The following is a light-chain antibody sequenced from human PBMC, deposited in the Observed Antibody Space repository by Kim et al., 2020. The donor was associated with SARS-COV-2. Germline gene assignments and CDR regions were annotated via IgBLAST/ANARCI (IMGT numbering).Light chain of an antibody. CDR3: ATWDSSLTSYV. J-gene: IGLJ1*01. CDR2: DND. Sequence: GQNVSLSCSGTGSNIGSNVVSWYKQFPGAAPKLLIYDNDKRPSGIPDRFSGSKSGTSGTLGITGLQTGDEAEYYCATWDSSLTSYVFGIGTKVTVL. CDR1: GSNIGSNV. V-gene: IGLV1-51*01.